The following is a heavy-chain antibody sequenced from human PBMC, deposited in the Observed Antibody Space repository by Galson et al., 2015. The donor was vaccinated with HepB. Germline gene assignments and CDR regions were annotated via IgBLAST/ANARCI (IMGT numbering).Heavy chain of an antibody. CDR1: GFTFSRFG. D-gene: IGHD6-13*01. CDR3: VRENIAASMDV. J-gene: IGHJ6*03. CDR2: IWSDGRNK. V-gene: IGHV3-33*01. Sequence: SLRLSCAASGFTFSRFGMHWVRQAPGKGLEWVAVIWSDGRNKNYAASVKGRFTISRDNARNTLYLQMNSLRVEDTAVYYCVRENIAASMDVWGKGTTVTVSS.